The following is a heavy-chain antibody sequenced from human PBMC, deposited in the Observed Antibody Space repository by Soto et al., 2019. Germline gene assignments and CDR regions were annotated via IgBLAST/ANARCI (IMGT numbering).Heavy chain of an antibody. CDR1: GFTFSSYA. V-gene: IGHV3-23*01. J-gene: IGHJ6*02. CDR2: ITSGGST. D-gene: IGHD3-10*01. CDR3: AKDLTMIRGVIYYGMDV. Sequence: EVPLLESGGGLVQPGGSLRLPCAASGFTFSSYAMSWVRQAPGKGLEWVSVITSGGSTYYADSVKGRFTISRDNSKNTLYLQMNSLRAEDTAVYCCAKDLTMIRGVIYYGMDVWGQGTTVTVSS.